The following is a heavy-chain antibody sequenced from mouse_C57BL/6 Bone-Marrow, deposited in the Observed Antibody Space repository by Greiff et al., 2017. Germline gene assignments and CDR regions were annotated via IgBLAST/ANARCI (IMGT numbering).Heavy chain of an antibody. D-gene: IGHD1-1*01. V-gene: IGHV1-15*01. CDR2: IDPETGGT. CDR3: TRGVYGSLYYFDY. CDR1: GYTFTDYE. Sequence: QVQLKESGAELVRPGASVTLSCKASGYTFTDYEMHWVKQTPVHGLEWIGAIDPETGGTAYNQKFKGKAILTADKSSSTAYMELRSLTSEDSAVYYCTRGVYGSLYYFDYWGQGTTLTVSS. J-gene: IGHJ2*01.